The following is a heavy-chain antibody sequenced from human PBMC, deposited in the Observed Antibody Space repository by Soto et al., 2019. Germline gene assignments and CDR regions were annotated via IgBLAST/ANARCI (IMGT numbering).Heavy chain of an antibody. CDR2: IIPICGTA. J-gene: IGHJ4*02. Sequence: QVQLVQSGAEVKKPGSSVKVSCKASGGTFSSYSINWVRQAPGQGLEWMGEIIPICGTANYAQKFQGRVTSTADESTSTAYMELSSLRSEEAAVYYCARDGGRHSGGIDYWGQGTLVTVSS. D-gene: IGHD1-26*01. V-gene: IGHV1-69*01. CDR1: GGTFSSYS. CDR3: ARDGGRHSGGIDY.